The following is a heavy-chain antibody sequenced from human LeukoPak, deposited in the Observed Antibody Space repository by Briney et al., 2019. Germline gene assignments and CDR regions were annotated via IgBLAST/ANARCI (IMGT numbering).Heavy chain of an antibody. D-gene: IGHD6-6*01. J-gene: IGHJ5*02. CDR2: INPNSGGT. V-gene: IGHV1-2*02. CDR3: ARASRIAARSLPRNWFDP. CDR1: GYTFTGYY. Sequence: GASVKISCKASGYTFTGYYMHWVRQAPGQGLEWMGWINPNSGGTNYAQKFQGRVTMTRDTSISTAYMELSRLRSDDTAVYYCARASRIAARSLPRNWFDPWGQGTLVTVSS.